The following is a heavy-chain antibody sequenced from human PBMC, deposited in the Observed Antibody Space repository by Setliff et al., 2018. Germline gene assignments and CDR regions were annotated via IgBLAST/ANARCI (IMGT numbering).Heavy chain of an antibody. J-gene: IGHJ4*02. CDR2: IITNTGKT. Sequence: ASVKVSCKASGYTFTNYGFTWVRQAPGQGLEWMGMIITNTGKTSYPKKFQGRVTITADESTSTVFMEVSSLRSDDTAVYYCARVGDGYNLDYWGQGTLVTVSS. CDR3: ARVGDGYNLDY. CDR1: GYTFTNYG. D-gene: IGHD5-12*01. V-gene: IGHV1-18*01.